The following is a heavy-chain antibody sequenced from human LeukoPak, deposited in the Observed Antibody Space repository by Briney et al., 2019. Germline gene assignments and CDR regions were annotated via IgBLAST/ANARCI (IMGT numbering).Heavy chain of an antibody. CDR3: ARDTPRSGFHSDY. CDR1: GGSISSYY. CDR2: IYYSGST. D-gene: IGHD3-3*01. V-gene: IGHV4-59*01. Sequence: PSETLSLTCTVSGGSISSYYWSWIRQPPGKGLEWIGYIYYSGSTNYNPSPKSRVTISVDTSKNQFSLKLSSVTAADTAVYYCARDTPRSGFHSDYWGQGTLVTVSS. J-gene: IGHJ4*02.